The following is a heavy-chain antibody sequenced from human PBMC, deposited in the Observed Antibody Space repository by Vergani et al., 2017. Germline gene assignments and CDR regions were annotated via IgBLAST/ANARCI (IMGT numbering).Heavy chain of an antibody. V-gene: IGHV3-49*04. CDR1: GFTFGDYA. CDR3: TRAEGEYYDFWSGYYTVGSSDY. Sequence: EVQLVESGGGLVQPGRSLRLSCTASGFTFGDYAMSWVRQAPGKGLEWVGFIRSKAYGGTTEYAGSVKGRFTISRDDSKSIAYLQMNSLKTEDTAVYYCTRAEGEYYDFWSGYYTVGSSDYWGQGTLVTVSS. J-gene: IGHJ4*02. CDR2: IRSKAYGGTT. D-gene: IGHD3-3*01.